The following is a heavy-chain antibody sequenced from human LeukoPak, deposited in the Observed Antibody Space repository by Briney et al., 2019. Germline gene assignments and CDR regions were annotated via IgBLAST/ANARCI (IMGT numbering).Heavy chain of an antibody. D-gene: IGHD5-12*01. V-gene: IGHV1-18*01. J-gene: IGHJ4*02. CDR2: ISAYNGNT. Sequence: ASVKVSCKASGYTLTSYGISWVRQAPGQGLEWMGWISAYNGNTNYAQKLQGRVTMTTDTSTSTAYMELRSLRSDDTAVYYCARDMEYSGYEHFDYWGQGTLVTVSS. CDR3: ARDMEYSGYEHFDY. CDR1: GYTLTSYG.